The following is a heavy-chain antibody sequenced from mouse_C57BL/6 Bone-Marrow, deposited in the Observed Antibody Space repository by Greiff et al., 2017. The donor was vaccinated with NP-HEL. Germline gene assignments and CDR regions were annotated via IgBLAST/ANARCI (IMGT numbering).Heavy chain of an antibody. CDR1: GYAFTNYL. J-gene: IGHJ1*03. CDR2: INPGSGGT. D-gene: IGHD1-1*01. V-gene: IGHV1-54*01. Sequence: QVQLQQSGAELVRPGPSVKVSCKASGYAFTNYLIEWVKQRPGQGLEWIGVINPGSGGTNYNEKFKGKATLTADKSSSTAYMQLSSLTSEDSAVYFWARGDYYGRGYFDVWGTGTTVTVSS. CDR3: ARGDYYGRGYFDV.